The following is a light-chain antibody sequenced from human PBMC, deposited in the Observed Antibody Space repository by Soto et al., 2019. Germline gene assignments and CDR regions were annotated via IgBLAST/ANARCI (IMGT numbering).Light chain of an antibody. V-gene: IGLV2-14*03. Sequence: QSALTQPTSVSGSPGQSITISCTGTSSDVCGYDYVSWYQHHPGKVPKLMIYDVSNRPSGVSNRFSGSKSGNTASLTISGLQAEDEADYYCSSHTSRSTLVFGTGTKLTVL. J-gene: IGLJ1*01. CDR3: SSHTSRSTLV. CDR1: SSDVCGYDY. CDR2: DVS.